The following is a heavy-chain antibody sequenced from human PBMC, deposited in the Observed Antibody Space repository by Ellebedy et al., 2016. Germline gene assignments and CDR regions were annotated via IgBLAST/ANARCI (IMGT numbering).Heavy chain of an antibody. CDR1: GFTVRTNY. Sequence: GGSLRLSCAASGFTVRTNYMSWVRQAPGKGLEWVSVLYSGGSTNYSDSVKGRFIISRDNSKNTLYLQMNSLRAEDTAVYYCARVSYYYDSSGYYMGHGIDYWGQGTLVTVSS. V-gene: IGHV3-66*01. CDR3: ARVSYYYDSSGYYMGHGIDY. CDR2: LYSGGST. D-gene: IGHD3-22*01. J-gene: IGHJ4*02.